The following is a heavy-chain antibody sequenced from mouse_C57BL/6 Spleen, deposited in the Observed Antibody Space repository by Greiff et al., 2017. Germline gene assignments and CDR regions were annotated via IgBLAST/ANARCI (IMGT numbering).Heavy chain of an antibody. V-gene: IGHV1-82*01. CDR1: GYAFSSSW. J-gene: IGHJ2*01. CDR3: ARRTAQAIDY. Sequence: VQVVESGPELVKPGASVKISCKASGYAFSSSWMNWVKQRPGKGLEWIGRIYPGDGDTNYNGKFKGKATLTADKSSSTAYMQLSSLTSEDSAVYYCARRTAQAIDYWGQGTTLTVSS. D-gene: IGHD3-2*02. CDR2: IYPGDGDT.